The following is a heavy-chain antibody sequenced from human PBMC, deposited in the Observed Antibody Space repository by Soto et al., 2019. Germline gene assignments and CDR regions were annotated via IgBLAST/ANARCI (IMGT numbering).Heavy chain of an antibody. Sequence: QVQLQESGPGLVKPSQTLSLTCTVSGGSISSGDYYWSWIRQPPRKGLEWIGYMYNSGNTYYNPSLKRRVTISGATSKNQFSLKLSSVTAADTAVYYCARAQCQDHWGGGGSCSYSDFDYWGQGTLVTVSS. V-gene: IGHV4-30-4*01. D-gene: IGHD2-15*01. CDR3: ARAQCQDHWGGGGSCSYSDFDY. CDR1: GGSISSGDYY. CDR2: MYNSGNT. J-gene: IGHJ4*02.